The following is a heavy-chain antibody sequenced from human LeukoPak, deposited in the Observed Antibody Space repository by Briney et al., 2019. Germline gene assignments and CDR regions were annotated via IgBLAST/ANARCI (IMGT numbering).Heavy chain of an antibody. CDR1: GYTFTGYY. D-gene: IGHD6-13*01. V-gene: IGHV1-2*02. CDR3: ARGSSSPE. J-gene: IGHJ4*02. CDR2: INPNSGGT. Sequence: GASVKVSCKASGYTFTGYYIHWVRQAPGQGLEWMGWINPNSGGTNYAQKFQGRVTLTGDTSITTAYMELSCLRSDDTAVYYCARGSSSPEWGQGTLVTVSS.